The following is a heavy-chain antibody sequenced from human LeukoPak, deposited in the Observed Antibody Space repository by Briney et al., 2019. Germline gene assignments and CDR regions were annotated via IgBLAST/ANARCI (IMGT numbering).Heavy chain of an antibody. V-gene: IGHV1-18*01. J-gene: IGHJ6*02. Sequence: ASVKVSFKSSGYTFTSYGISWVQQAPGQGLEWMGWISACNGKTNYAQKLQGRVTMTTDTSTSTAYIELRSLRSDDTAVYYCARGRYCTNGVCPYYYYGMDVWGQGTTVTVSS. CDR1: GYTFTSYG. CDR2: ISACNGKT. D-gene: IGHD2-8*01. CDR3: ARGRYCTNGVCPYYYYGMDV.